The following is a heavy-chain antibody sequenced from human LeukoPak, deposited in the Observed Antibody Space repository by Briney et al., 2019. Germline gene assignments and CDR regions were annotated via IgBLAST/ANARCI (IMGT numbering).Heavy chain of an antibody. J-gene: IGHJ4*02. CDR2: IYHSGST. V-gene: IGHV4-30-2*01. Sequence: TSETLSLTCAVSGGSISSGGYSWSWIRQPPGKGLEWIGYIYHSGSTYYNPSLKSRVTISVDRSKNQFSLKLSSVTAADTAVYYCARAKRGALDYWGQGTLVTVSS. CDR3: ARAKRGALDY. CDR1: GGSISSGGYS.